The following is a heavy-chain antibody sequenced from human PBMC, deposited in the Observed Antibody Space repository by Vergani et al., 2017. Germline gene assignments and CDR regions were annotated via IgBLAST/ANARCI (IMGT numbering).Heavy chain of an antibody. CDR3: ARDFSSWSFLDY. V-gene: IGHV3-23*01. Sequence: EVQLLESGGGLVQPGGSLRLSCAASGFTFSSYAMSWVRQAPGKGLEWVSAISGSGGSTYYADSVKGRFTISRDNAKNTLYLQMNSLRAEDTAVYYGARDFSSWSFLDYWGQGTLVTVSS. CDR1: GFTFSSYA. J-gene: IGHJ4*02. CDR2: ISGSGGST. D-gene: IGHD6-13*01.